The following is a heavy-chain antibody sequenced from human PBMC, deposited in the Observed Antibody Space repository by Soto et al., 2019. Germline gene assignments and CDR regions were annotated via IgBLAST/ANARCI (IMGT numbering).Heavy chain of an antibody. D-gene: IGHD3-3*01. V-gene: IGHV3-23*01. J-gene: IGHJ6*02. CDR2: ISGSGGST. CDR3: AKASPFYDFWSGPYYYGMDV. Sequence: GGSLRLSCAASGFTFSSYAMSWVRQAPGKGLEWVSAISGSGGSTYYADSVKGRFTISRDNSKNTLYLQMNSLRAEDTAVYYCAKASPFYDFWSGPYYYGMDVWGQGTTVTVSS. CDR1: GFTFSSYA.